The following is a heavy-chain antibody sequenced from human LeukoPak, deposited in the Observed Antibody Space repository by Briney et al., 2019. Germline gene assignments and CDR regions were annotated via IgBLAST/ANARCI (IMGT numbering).Heavy chain of an antibody. J-gene: IGHJ4*02. CDR3: AKGYTVSSDDYGDPSDY. Sequence: GGSLRLSCAASGFTFSSYAMSWVRQAPGKGLEWVSAISGSGGSTYYADSVKGRFTISRDNSKNTLYLQMNSLRAEDTAVYYCAKGYTVSSDDYGDPSDYWGQGTLVTVSS. CDR2: ISGSGGST. D-gene: IGHD4-17*01. CDR1: GFTFSSYA. V-gene: IGHV3-23*01.